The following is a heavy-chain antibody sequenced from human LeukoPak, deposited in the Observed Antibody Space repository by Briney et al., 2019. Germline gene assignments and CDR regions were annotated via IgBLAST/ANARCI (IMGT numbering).Heavy chain of an antibody. CDR3: VGGYCSGGSCYSPLIIDYYYYMDV. D-gene: IGHD2-15*01. Sequence: PGGSLRLSCAGSGFTFSTYSMNWVRQAPGKGLEWVSSMSSASTYKYYADSVKGRFTISRDNSKNTLYLQMNSLRAEDTAVYYCVGGYCSGGSCYSPLIIDYYYYMDVWGKGTTVTVSS. CDR1: GFTFSTYS. J-gene: IGHJ6*03. CDR2: MSSASTYK. V-gene: IGHV3-21*01.